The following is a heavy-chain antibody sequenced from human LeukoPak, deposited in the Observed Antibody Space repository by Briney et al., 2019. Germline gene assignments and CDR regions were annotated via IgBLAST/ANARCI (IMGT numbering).Heavy chain of an antibody. J-gene: IGHJ4*02. V-gene: IGHV3-23*01. CDR1: GFTFSSYA. CDR3: AKHDILTGYYVGSLDY. CDR2: ISGSGGST. Sequence: GGSLRLSCAASGFTFSSYAMSWVRQAPGKGLEWVSAISGSGGSTYYADSVKGRFTISRDNSKNTLYLQMNSLRAKDTAVYYCAKHDILTGYYVGSLDYWGQGTLVTVSS. D-gene: IGHD3-9*01.